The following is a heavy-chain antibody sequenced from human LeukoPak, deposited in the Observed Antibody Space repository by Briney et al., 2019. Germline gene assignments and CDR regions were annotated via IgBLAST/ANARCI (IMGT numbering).Heavy chain of an antibody. CDR1: GGAFSGNTYY. CDR2: IYYSGST. J-gene: IGHJ5*02. D-gene: IGHD2-2*01. CDR3: ARHEAPVYCGSTDCYALGWFDP. V-gene: IGHV4-39*01. Sequence: PSETLSLTCTASGGAFSGNTYYWGWIRQPPGKGLEWIGSIYYSGSTYYNPSLKSRVTISVDTSKKQFSLKLTSVTAADTAVYYCARHEAPVYCGSTDCYALGWFDPWGQGTLVSVSS.